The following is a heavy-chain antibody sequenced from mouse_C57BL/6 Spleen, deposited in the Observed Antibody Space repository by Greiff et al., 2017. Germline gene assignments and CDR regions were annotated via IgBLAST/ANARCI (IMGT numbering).Heavy chain of an antibody. CDR2: INPSSGYT. CDR3: ARGYGSSYGEFYAMDY. J-gene: IGHJ4*01. Sequence: QVQLQQSGAELARPGASVKMSCKASGYTFTSYTMHWVKQRPGQGLEWIGYINPSSGYTKYNQKFKDKATLTADKSSSTAYMQLSSLTSEDSAVYYCARGYGSSYGEFYAMDYWGQGTSVTVSS. V-gene: IGHV1-4*01. CDR1: GYTFTSYT. D-gene: IGHD1-1*01.